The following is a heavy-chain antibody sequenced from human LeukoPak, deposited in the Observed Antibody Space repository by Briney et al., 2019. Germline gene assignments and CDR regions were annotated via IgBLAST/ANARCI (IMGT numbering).Heavy chain of an antibody. V-gene: IGHV3-21*01. CDR2: ISSSSSYI. Sequence: GGSLRLSCAASGFTFSSYSMNWVRQAPGKGLEWVSSISSSSSYIYYADSVKGRFTISRDNAKNSLYLQMNSLRAEDTAVYYCARDLYYDILTGYPPVEGVLLSWGQGTLVTVSS. CDR3: ARDLYYDILTGYPPVEGVLLS. J-gene: IGHJ4*02. CDR1: GFTFSSYS. D-gene: IGHD3-9*01.